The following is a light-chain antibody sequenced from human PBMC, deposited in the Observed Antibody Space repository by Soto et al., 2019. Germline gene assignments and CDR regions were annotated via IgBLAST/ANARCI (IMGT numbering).Light chain of an antibody. CDR1: SSDVGGYDL. J-gene: IGLJ3*02. CDR3: CSYAGSRTFV. V-gene: IGLV2-23*02. Sequence: SALTQPASVSGSPGQSITISCTGTSSDVGGYDLVSWYQQHPGKAPKLMIFEDTARPSGISNRFSGSKSGDTASLTISRLQAEDEAHYYCCSYAGSRTFVFGGGTKVTVL. CDR2: EDT.